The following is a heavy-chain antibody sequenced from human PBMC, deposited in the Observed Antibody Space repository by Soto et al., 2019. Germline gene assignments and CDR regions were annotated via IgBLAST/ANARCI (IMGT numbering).Heavy chain of an antibody. CDR3: AREGGRKSWYGVGYCCYGMDV. Sequence: ASVKVSCKASGYTFTNYAIGWVRQAPGQGLEWMGWISAYNGDTKYAQKLQGRVTMTTDTSTTTAYMELSSLRSDDAAVYFCAREGGRKSWYGVGYCCYGMDVWSQGTTVTVSS. D-gene: IGHD3-3*01. V-gene: IGHV1-18*04. CDR1: GYTFTNYA. J-gene: IGHJ6*02. CDR2: ISAYNGDT.